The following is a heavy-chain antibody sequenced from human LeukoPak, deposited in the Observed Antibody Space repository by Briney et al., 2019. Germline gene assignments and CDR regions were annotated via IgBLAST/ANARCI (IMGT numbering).Heavy chain of an antibody. CDR3: AREQGGMDV. CDR2: ISGSGDNTVMSGSGENT. Sequence: PGGSLRLSCAASGFTFSTTAMGWVRQAPGKGLEWLSVISGSGDNTVMSGSGENTYYADSVKGRFTISRDNAKNSLYLQVNSLRDEDTAVYYCAREQGGMDVWGQGTTVTVSS. V-gene: IGHV3-23*01. J-gene: IGHJ6*02. CDR1: GFTFSTTA.